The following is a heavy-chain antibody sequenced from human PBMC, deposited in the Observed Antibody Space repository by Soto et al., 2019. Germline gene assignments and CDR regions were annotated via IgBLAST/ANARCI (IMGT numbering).Heavy chain of an antibody. CDR2: ITSSGSTT. CDR3: AKAIAAAGTYYYYYGMDV. V-gene: IGHV3-11*04. D-gene: IGHD6-13*01. Sequence: GGSLRLSCAASGFPFSDYYMSWIRQSPGKGLEWVSSITSSGSTTYYTDSVKGRFTISRDNAKNSLYLQMNSLRAEDTAVYYCAKAIAAAGTYYYYYGMDVWGQGTTVTVSS. CDR1: GFPFSDYY. J-gene: IGHJ6*02.